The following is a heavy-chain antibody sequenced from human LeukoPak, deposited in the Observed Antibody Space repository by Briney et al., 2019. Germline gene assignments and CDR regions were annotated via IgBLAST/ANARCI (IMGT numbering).Heavy chain of an antibody. D-gene: IGHD3-3*01. Sequence: ASVKVSCTASGYTFTSYAMHWVRQAPGQRLEWMGWINAGNGNTKYSQKFQGRVTITRDTSASTAYMELSSLRSEDTAVYYCARDRITIFGVVKGMDVWGQGTTATVSS. CDR3: ARDRITIFGVVKGMDV. CDR2: INAGNGNT. CDR1: GYTFTSYA. J-gene: IGHJ6*02. V-gene: IGHV1-3*01.